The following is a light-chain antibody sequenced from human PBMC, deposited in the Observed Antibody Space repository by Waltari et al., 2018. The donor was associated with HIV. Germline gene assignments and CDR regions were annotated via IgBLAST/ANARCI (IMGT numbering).Light chain of an antibody. J-gene: IGLJ2*01. CDR3: CSYSSSGTVL. CDR1: STDVGGFNY. V-gene: IGLV2-14*03. CDR2: DVS. Sequence: HSVLTQPASMSGSLGQSITISCLGSSTDVGGFNYVSWYQQSPDKAPRLVIYDVSNRPSGVSGRFSGSKSGSAASLTISGLQPEDEADYYCCSYSSSGTVLFGGGTRLTVL.